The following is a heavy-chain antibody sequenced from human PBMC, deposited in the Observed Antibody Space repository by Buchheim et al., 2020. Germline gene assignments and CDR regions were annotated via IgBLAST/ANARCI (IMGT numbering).Heavy chain of an antibody. J-gene: IGHJ4*02. CDR2: MVYSGSV. D-gene: IGHD1-7*01. Sequence: QLQLQESGPGLVKPSETLSLTCTVSTESISSSSNYWVWLRQPPGKGLEWIGTMVYSGSVFYNPSLRSRLSISVDPSKNQFSLKLNSVTAADTAVYYCVRHRSGTMFNYWGQGTL. CDR3: VRHRSGTMFNY. V-gene: IGHV4-39*01. CDR1: TESISSSSNY.